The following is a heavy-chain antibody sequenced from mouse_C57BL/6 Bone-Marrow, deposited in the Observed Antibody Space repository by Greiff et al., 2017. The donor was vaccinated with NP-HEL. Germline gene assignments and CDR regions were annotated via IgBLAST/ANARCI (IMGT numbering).Heavy chain of an antibody. J-gene: IGHJ4*01. CDR1: GYTFTDHT. D-gene: IGHD1-1*01. CDR3: ARGNYYGSGRAMDY. Sequence: VQLQQPGAELVRPGSSVKLSCKVSGYTFTDHTIHWMKQRPEQGLEWIGYIYPRDGSTKYNEKFKGKATLTADKSSSTAYMQLNSLTSEDSAVYFCARGNYYGSGRAMDYWGQGTSVTVSS. CDR2: IYPRDGST. V-gene: IGHV1-78*01.